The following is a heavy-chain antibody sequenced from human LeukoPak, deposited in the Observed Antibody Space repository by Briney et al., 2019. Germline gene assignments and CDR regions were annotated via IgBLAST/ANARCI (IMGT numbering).Heavy chain of an antibody. D-gene: IGHD3-22*01. CDR2: IKQDGSEK. CDR3: ASVVVQKYYFDY. CDR1: GFTFSSYW. Sequence: PGGSLRLSCAASGFTFSSYWMSWVRQAPGKGLEWVFNIKQDGSEKYYVDSVKGRFTISRDNAKNSLYLQMNSLRAEDTAVYYCASVVVQKYYFDYWGQGTLVTVSS. V-gene: IGHV3-7*01. J-gene: IGHJ4*02.